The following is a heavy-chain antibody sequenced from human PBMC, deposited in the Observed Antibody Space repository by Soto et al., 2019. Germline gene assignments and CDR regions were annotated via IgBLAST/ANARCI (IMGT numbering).Heavy chain of an antibody. CDR1: GASIGSSY. CDR3: ARVSPVTQLDY. CDR2: IFYSGST. V-gene: IGHV4-59*01. D-gene: IGHD4-17*01. Sequence: PSETLSLTCTVSGASIGSSYWSWIRQPPGKGLEWMGYIFYSGSTNYSPSLNSRVSITVDTSKNQLSLNLSSVTAADTAVYYCARVSPVTQLDYWGDGMLVTVSS. J-gene: IGHJ4*01.